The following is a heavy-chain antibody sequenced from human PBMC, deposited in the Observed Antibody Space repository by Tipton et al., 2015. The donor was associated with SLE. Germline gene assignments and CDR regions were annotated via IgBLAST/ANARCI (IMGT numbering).Heavy chain of an antibody. D-gene: IGHD5-12*01. J-gene: IGHJ5*02. V-gene: IGHV4-38-2*01. Sequence: GSLRLSCAVSGYSISSGYYWGWIRQPPGKGLEWIGSIYHSGSTYYNPSLKSRVTISVDTSKNQFSLKLSSVTAADTAVYYCASLTLNEGYSGYDPGLGFDPWGQGTLVTVSS. CDR3: ASLTLNEGYSGYDPGLGFDP. CDR2: IYHSGST. CDR1: GYSISSGYY.